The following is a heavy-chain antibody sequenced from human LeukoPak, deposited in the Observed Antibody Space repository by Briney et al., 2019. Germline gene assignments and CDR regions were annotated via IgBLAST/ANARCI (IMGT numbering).Heavy chain of an antibody. CDR3: ARELQGDNSGTFDAFDI. Sequence: ASVKVSCKASGYTFTVYYMHWVRQAPGQGPEWMGRVNPNSGGTNYAQKFQGRVTMTRDTSNSTAYMELSRLRSDDTAVYYCARELQGDNSGTFDAFDIWGQGTMVTVSS. D-gene: IGHD6-19*01. CDR2: VNPNSGGT. J-gene: IGHJ3*02. CDR1: GYTFTVYY. V-gene: IGHV1-2*06.